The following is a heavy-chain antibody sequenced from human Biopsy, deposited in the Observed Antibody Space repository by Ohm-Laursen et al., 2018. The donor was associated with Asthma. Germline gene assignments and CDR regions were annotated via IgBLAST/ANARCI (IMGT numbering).Heavy chain of an antibody. J-gene: IGHJ2*01. V-gene: IGHV3-11*01. D-gene: IGHD3-9*01. Sequence: GSLRLSCAASGFPFSDYYMSWIRQAPGKGLEWVSYINSSGTTIFNADSVKGRFTISRDNAKNSLYLQMNSLRAEDTAVYYCAREKAYSDILTAYYNGWYFDLWGRGTLVTVSS. CDR1: GFPFSDYY. CDR3: AREKAYSDILTAYYNGWYFDL. CDR2: INSSGTTI.